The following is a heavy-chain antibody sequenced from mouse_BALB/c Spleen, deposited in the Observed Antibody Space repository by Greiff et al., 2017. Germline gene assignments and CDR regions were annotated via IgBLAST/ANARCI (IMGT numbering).Heavy chain of an antibody. CDR2: IRLKSNNYAT. V-gene: IGHV6-6*02. J-gene: IGHJ4*01. D-gene: IGHD2-12*01. Sequence: EVKLLESGGGLVQPGGSMKLSCVASGFTFSNYWMNWVRQSPEKGLEWVAEIRLKSNNYATHYAESVNGRFTISRDDSKSSVYLQMNNLRDEDTGMYYCTRGGDDHAMDYGGKGTSVTVAA. CDR1: GFTFSNYW. CDR3: TRGGDDHAMDY.